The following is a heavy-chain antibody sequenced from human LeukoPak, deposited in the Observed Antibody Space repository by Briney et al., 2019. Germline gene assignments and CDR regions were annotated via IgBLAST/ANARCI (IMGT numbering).Heavy chain of an antibody. CDR1: GFTFDDYA. Sequence: GGSLRLSCAASGFTFDDYAMHWVRQAPGKGLEWVSGISWNSGSISYADSVKGRFTISRDNAKNSLYLQMNSLRAEDVALYYCAKEYYYDSSGYGSAAAFDIWGQGTMVTVSS. D-gene: IGHD3-22*01. CDR3: AKEYYYDSSGYGSAAAFDI. J-gene: IGHJ3*02. CDR2: ISWNSGSI. V-gene: IGHV3-9*03.